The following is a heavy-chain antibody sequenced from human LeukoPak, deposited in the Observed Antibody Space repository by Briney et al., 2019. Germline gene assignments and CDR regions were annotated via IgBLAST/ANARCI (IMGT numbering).Heavy chain of an antibody. Sequence: GGSLRLSCAASGFTFTTYTMNWVRQAPGKGLEWVSSISSSSSYIYYADSVKGRFVISRDNAKNSVYLQMNSLRAEDTAVYYCAGGLVRYCSSTSCYNFYYYGMDVWGQGTTVTVSS. CDR3: AGGLVRYCSSTSCYNFYYYGMDV. J-gene: IGHJ6*02. V-gene: IGHV3-21*01. CDR2: ISSSSSYI. CDR1: GFTFTTYT. D-gene: IGHD2-2*01.